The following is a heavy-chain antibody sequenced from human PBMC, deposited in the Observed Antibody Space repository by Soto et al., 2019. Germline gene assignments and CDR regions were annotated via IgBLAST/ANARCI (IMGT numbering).Heavy chain of an antibody. D-gene: IGHD5-18*01. CDR1: GYTFTRYD. V-gene: IGHV1-8*01. J-gene: IGHJ6*02. Sequence: GASGKVSCKASGYTFTRYDINWVRQATGQGLEWMGWMNPNSGNTGYAQKFQGRVTMTRNTSISTAYMELSSLRSEDTAVYYCARGWIQLWFNYHCYVIDVWAQGTTVTVSS. CDR2: MNPNSGNT. CDR3: ARGWIQLWFNYHCYVIDV.